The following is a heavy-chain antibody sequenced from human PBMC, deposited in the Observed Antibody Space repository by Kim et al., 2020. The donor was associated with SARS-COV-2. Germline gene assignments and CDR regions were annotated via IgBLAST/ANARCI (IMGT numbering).Heavy chain of an antibody. CDR1: GVSISSYY. CDR2: IYYSGST. D-gene: IGHD4-17*01. V-gene: IGHV4-59*13. CDR3: ARGIYGDPFDH. J-gene: IGHJ4*02. Sequence: SETLSLTCTVSGVSISSYYWSWIRQPPGKGLEWIGYIYYSGSTNYNPSLKSRVTISIDTFKDQFSLKLTSVTAADTAVYYCARGIYGDPFDHWGQGTLVTVSS.